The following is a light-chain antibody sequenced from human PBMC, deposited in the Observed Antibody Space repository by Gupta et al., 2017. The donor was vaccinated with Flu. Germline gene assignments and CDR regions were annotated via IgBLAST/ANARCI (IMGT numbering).Light chain of an antibody. CDR3: SSSTNGSTLGGA. J-gene: IGLJ2*01. CDR2: DGS. Sequence: TISCTGTTSDVGVYSSVSWYQQRPGTAPNLMIYDGSNRPSGMSNRFSCSTSCNTASPIISGLQGEDEADDYCSSSTNGSTLGGAFGGGTKLTVL. CDR1: TSDVGVYSS. V-gene: IGLV2-14*04.